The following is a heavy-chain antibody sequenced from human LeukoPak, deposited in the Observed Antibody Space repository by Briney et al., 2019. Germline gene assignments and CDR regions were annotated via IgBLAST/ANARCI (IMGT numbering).Heavy chain of an antibody. CDR1: GGSISSGGYY. CDR3: ARHQTGPADY. J-gene: IGHJ4*02. CDR2: IYYSGNT. D-gene: IGHD1-1*01. Sequence: PSQTLSLTCTVSGGSISSGGYYWSWIRQPPGKGLEWIGYIYYSGNTYYNPSLKSRVTISVDTSKNQFSLKLSSVTAADTAVYYCARHQTGPADYWGQGTLVTVFS. V-gene: IGHV4-31*03.